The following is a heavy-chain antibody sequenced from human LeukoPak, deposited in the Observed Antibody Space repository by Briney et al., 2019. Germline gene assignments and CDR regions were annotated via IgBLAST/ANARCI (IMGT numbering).Heavy chain of an antibody. D-gene: IGHD6-19*01. V-gene: IGHV3-30*18. CDR3: AKDAAIAVAGTSGDY. Sequence: GRSLRLSCAASGFTFSSYGMHWVRQAPGKGLEWVAVISYDGSNKYYADSVKGRFTISRDNSKNTLYLQMNSLRAEDTAAYYCAKDAAIAVAGTSGDYWGQGTLVTVSS. CDR2: ISYDGSNK. CDR1: GFTFSSYG. J-gene: IGHJ4*02.